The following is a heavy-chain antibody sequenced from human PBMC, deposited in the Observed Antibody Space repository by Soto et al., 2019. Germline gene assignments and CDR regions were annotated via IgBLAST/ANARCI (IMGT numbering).Heavy chain of an antibody. J-gene: IGHJ3*01. Sequence: GGSLRLSCAASGFTFSSYGMHWVRQAPGKGLEWVAVIWYDGSNKYYAESVEGRFTISRDNSKNTLYLQMNSLRAEDTAVYYCAIHSRPLPNDVFDDWGQGRMVTVSS. CDR2: IWYDGSNK. D-gene: IGHD6-6*01. CDR1: GFTFSSYG. V-gene: IGHV3-33*01. CDR3: AIHSRPLPNDVFDD.